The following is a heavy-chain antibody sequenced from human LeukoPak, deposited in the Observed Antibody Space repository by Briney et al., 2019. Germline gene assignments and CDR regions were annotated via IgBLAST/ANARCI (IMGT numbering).Heavy chain of an antibody. CDR3: ARDRESSSMSWAFDY. J-gene: IGHJ4*02. Sequence: GGSLRLSCAASGFTFSEYYMTWIRQAPGKGLEWLSYISPGGSTIYYADSMKGRLTISRDNAEKSLDLQMNSLRAEDTAVYYCARDRESSSMSWAFDYWGQGTLVTVSS. CDR2: ISPGGSTI. CDR1: GFTFSEYY. D-gene: IGHD6-6*01. V-gene: IGHV3-11*04.